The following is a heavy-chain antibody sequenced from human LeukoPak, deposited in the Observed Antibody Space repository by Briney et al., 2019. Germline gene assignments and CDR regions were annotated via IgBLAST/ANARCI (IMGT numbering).Heavy chain of an antibody. CDR3: ARHGYSGSYYPDLYDAFDI. Sequence: PGESLKISRKGSGYSFTSYWIGWVRQMPGKGLEWMGIIYPGDSDTRYSPSFQGQVTISADKSISTAYLQWSSLKASDTAMYYCARHGYSGSYYPDLYDAFDIWGQGTMVTVSS. CDR1: GYSFTSYW. CDR2: IYPGDSDT. V-gene: IGHV5-51*01. J-gene: IGHJ3*02. D-gene: IGHD1-26*01.